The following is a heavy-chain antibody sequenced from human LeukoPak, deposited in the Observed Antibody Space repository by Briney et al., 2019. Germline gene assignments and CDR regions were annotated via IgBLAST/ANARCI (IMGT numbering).Heavy chain of an antibody. V-gene: IGHV4-34*01. Sequence: PSETLSLTCAVYGGSFSGYYRSWIRQPPGKGLEWIGEINHSGSTNYSPSLKSRVTISVDTSKNQFSLKLSSVTAADTAVYYCARTQDYYDSSGLNWFDPWGQGTLVTVSS. CDR2: INHSGST. J-gene: IGHJ5*02. CDR1: GGSFSGYY. D-gene: IGHD3-22*01. CDR3: ARTQDYYDSSGLNWFDP.